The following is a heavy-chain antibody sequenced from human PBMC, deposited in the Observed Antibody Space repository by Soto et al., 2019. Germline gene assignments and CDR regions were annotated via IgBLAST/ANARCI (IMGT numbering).Heavy chain of an antibody. Sequence: EVQLVESGGGLVKPGGSLRLSCAAAGFTFSYYSMNWVRQAPGKGLEWLSSIIGSSSYMHYADSVKGRFTISRDNAKNFLYLQMNSRRAKDTAVYYCARVVDYYDPYYYYGLDVWGQGTTVTVSS. V-gene: IGHV3-21*01. CDR3: ARVVDYYDPYYYYGLDV. CDR2: IIGSSSYM. J-gene: IGHJ6*02. CDR1: GFTFSYYS. D-gene: IGHD3-22*01.